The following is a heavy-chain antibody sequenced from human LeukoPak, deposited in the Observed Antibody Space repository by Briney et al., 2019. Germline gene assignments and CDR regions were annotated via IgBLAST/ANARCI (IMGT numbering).Heavy chain of an antibody. CDR2: IYYSGST. CDR1: GGSISSYY. CDR3: ARDLDY. J-gene: IGHJ4*02. Sequence: SETLSLTCTVSGGSISSYYWSWIRQPPGKGLEWIGYIYYSGSTNYNPSLKSRVTISVDTSKNQFSLKLSSVTAAGTAAYYCARDLDYWGQGTLVTVSS. V-gene: IGHV4-59*01.